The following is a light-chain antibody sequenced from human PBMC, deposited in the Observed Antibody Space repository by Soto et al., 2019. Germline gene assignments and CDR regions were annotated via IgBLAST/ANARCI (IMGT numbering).Light chain of an antibody. Sequence: AALTQPASLSGSPGQSITISCTGTSSDIGAYDYVSWFQQHPGKAPKLMISEVNNRPSGVSNRFSGSKSGNTAYLTISGLQVEVESEYFCFSFTPTCPHVFGTGTNFTGL. J-gene: IGLJ1*01. V-gene: IGLV2-14*01. CDR2: EVN. CDR3: FSFTPTCPHV. CDR1: SSDIGAYDY.